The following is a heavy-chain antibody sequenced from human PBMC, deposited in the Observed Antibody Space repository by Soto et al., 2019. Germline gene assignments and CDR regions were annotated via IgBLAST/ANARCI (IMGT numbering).Heavy chain of an antibody. J-gene: IGHJ4*02. D-gene: IGHD3-22*01. Sequence: GGSLRLSCAASGFTFSSYSMNWVRQAPGKGLEWVSYISSSSTIYYADSVKGRFTISRDNAKNTLYLQMNSLRAEDTAVYYCARYYYDSSGYYPLWGQGTLVTVSS. CDR2: ISSSSTI. CDR3: ARYYYDSSGYYPL. CDR1: GFTFSSYS. V-gene: IGHV3-48*01.